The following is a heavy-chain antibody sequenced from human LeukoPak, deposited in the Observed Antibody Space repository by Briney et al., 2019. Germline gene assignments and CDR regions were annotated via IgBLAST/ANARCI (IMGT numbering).Heavy chain of an antibody. CDR1: GFTFSSYA. D-gene: IGHD1-26*01. Sequence: GGSLRLSCAASGFTFSSYAMHWVRQAPGKGLEWVAVISYDGSNKYYADSVKGRFTISRDNSKNTLYLQMNSLRAEDTAVYYCARFGGATSPIDYWGQGTLVTVSS. CDR3: ARFGGATSPIDY. CDR2: ISYDGSNK. V-gene: IGHV3-30-3*01. J-gene: IGHJ4*02.